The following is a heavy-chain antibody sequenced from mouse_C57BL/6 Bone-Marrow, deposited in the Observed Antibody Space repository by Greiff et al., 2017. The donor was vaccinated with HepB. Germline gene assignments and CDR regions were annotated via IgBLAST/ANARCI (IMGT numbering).Heavy chain of an antibody. CDR2: INPNYGTT. V-gene: IGHV1-39*01. D-gene: IGHD3-2*02. Sequence: EVQLQQSGPELVKPGASVKISCKASGYSFTDYNMNWVKQSNGKSLEWIGVINPNYGTTIYNQKFKVKSTLTVDQSSSTAYMQLNSLTSEDSAVYDCERHRLLKAMDYWGQGTTVTVSS. CDR3: ERHRLLKAMDY. CDR1: GYSFTDYN. J-gene: IGHJ4*01.